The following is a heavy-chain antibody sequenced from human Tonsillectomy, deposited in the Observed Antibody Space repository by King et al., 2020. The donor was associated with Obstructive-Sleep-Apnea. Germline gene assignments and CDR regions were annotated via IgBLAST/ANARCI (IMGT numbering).Heavy chain of an antibody. Sequence: VQLQESGPGLVKPSETLSLTCSVSSGSVSAYYWSWIRQTPGKGLEWIGYIYHSGSTNYNPSLKSRVTMSIDTSKNRFSLRLASVTAADTAVYYCARVARTSFFDYWGQGTPVTVSS. J-gene: IGHJ4*02. D-gene: IGHD1-14*01. CDR3: ARVARTSFFDY. CDR1: SGSVSAYY. CDR2: IYHSGST. V-gene: IGHV4-59*02.